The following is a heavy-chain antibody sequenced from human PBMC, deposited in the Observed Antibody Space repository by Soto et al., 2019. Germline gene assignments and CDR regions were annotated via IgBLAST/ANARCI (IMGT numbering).Heavy chain of an antibody. CDR3: ARVGGSGSPFDP. CDR2: IIPILGIA. V-gene: IGHV1-69*02. CDR1: GGTFSSYT. Sequence: QVQLVQSGAEVKKPGSSVKVSYKASGGTFSSYTISWVRQAPGQGLEWMGRIIPILGIANYAQKFQGRVTITADKSTSTAYMELSSLRSEDTAVYYCARVGGSGSPFDPWGQGTLVTVSS. J-gene: IGHJ5*02. D-gene: IGHD3-10*01.